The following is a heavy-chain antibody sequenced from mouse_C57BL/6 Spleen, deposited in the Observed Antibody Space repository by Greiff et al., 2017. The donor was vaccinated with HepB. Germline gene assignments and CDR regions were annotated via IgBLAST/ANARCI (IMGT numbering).Heavy chain of an antibody. D-gene: IGHD2-5*01. Sequence: VQLQESGAELVKPGASVKLSCKASGYTFTEYTIHWVKQRSGQGLEWIGWFYPGSGSIKYNEKFKDKATLTADKSSSIVYMELSRLTSEDAAVYFCARHLYSNYVGGYAMDYWGQGTSVTVSS. CDR1: GYTFTEYT. V-gene: IGHV1-62-2*01. J-gene: IGHJ4*01. CDR3: ARHLYSNYVGGYAMDY. CDR2: FYPGSGSI.